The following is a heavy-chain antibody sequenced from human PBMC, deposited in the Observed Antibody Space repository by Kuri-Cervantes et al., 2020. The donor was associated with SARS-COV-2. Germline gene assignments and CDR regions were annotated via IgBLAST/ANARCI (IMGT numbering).Heavy chain of an antibody. D-gene: IGHD6-19*01. Sequence: GGSLRLTCAASGLTFSSYSMNWVRQGPGKGLEWVSEISGNGDTTFYADSVKGRFTVSRDNPKNTLYLQMSNLRAEDTAVYYCAARRWLGMPIAPVELYIHVWGQGTLVTVSS. CDR2: ISGNGDTT. CDR1: GLTFSSYS. CDR3: AARRWLGMPIAPVELYIHV. V-gene: IGHV3-23*01. J-gene: IGHJ1*01.